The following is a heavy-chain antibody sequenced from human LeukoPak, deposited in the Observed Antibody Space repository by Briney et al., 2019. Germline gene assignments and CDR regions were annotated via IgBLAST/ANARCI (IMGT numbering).Heavy chain of an antibody. Sequence: ASVKVSCKASGYTFTSYDINWVRQATGQELEWMGWMNPNSGNTGYAQKFQGRVTMTRNTSISTAYMELSRLTPEDTAVYYCARGRGRCSSTSCYRWFDPWGQGTLVTVSS. CDR3: ARGRGRCSSTSCYRWFDP. CDR1: GYTFTSYD. D-gene: IGHD2-2*01. V-gene: IGHV1-8*01. CDR2: MNPNSGNT. J-gene: IGHJ5*02.